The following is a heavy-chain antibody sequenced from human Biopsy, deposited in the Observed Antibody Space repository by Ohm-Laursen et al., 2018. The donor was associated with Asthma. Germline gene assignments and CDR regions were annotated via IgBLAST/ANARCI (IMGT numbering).Heavy chain of an antibody. CDR1: GYNFTSFA. Sequence: VKVSCKASGYNFTSFAIHWVRQAPGQRLEWMGWVNTGNGDTKYSQKFQGRVTITRDTSASTAYMEPRSLRSEDTATYYCARTYYDFLTGQVKDVFGVWGQGTMVTVSS. CDR3: ARTYYDFLTGQVKDVFGV. V-gene: IGHV1-3*04. D-gene: IGHD3-9*01. J-gene: IGHJ3*01. CDR2: VNTGNGDT.